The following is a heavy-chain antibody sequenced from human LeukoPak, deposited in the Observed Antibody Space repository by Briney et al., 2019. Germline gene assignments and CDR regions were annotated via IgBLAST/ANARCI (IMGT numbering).Heavy chain of an antibody. CDR1: GFTFSSYA. V-gene: IGHV3-21*01. D-gene: IGHD6-19*01. J-gene: IGHJ6*03. CDR2: ISSSSSYI. Sequence: PGGSLRLSCAASGFTFSSYAMSWVRQAPGKGLEWVSSISSSSSYIYYADSVKGRFTISRDNAKNSLNLQMNSLRAEDTAVYHCVRGIAVAGYYYYMDVWGKGTTVTISS. CDR3: VRGIAVAGYYYYMDV.